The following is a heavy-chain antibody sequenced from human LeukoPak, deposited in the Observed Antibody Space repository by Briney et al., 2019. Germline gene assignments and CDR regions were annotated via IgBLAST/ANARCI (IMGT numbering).Heavy chain of an antibody. Sequence: GGSLRLSCAASGFTFSSFAMTWVRQAPGKGLQWVSGIRGTGGSTYYADSVKGRFTISRDNSKNTLYLQMNSLRAEDTAAYYCAKDTSSSWYGLDYWGQGTLVTVSS. J-gene: IGHJ4*02. CDR1: GFTFSSFA. V-gene: IGHV3-23*01. D-gene: IGHD6-13*01. CDR3: AKDTSSSWYGLDY. CDR2: IRGTGGST.